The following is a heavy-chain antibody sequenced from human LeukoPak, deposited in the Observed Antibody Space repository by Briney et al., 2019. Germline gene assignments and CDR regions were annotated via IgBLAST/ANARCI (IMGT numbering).Heavy chain of an antibody. CDR3: ARDVPIGNKRYYYYYMDV. D-gene: IGHD4-23*01. J-gene: IGHJ6*03. CDR2: IIPIFGTA. CDR1: GGTFSSYA. V-gene: IGHV1-69*13. Sequence: ASVKVSCKASGGTFSSYAISWVRQAPGQGLEWMGGIIPIFGTANYAQKFQGRVTITADESTSTAYMELSSLRSKDTAVYYCARDVPIGNKRYYYYYMDVWGKGTTVTVSS.